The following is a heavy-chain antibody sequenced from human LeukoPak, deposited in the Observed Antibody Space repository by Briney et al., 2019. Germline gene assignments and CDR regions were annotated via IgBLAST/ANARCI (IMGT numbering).Heavy chain of an antibody. Sequence: PSVTLSLTGTVSGGSISSYYWRWLRQPPGKGLEWIGYIYYSGSTNYNPSLKSRVTISVDTSKNQFSLKLSSVTAADTAVYYCARTGGWYILDYWGQGTLVTVSS. CDR2: IYYSGST. J-gene: IGHJ4*02. CDR1: GGSISSYY. D-gene: IGHD6-19*01. CDR3: ARTGGWYILDY. V-gene: IGHV4-59*08.